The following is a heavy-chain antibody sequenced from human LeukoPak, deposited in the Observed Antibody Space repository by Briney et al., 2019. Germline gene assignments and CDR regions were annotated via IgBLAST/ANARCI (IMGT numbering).Heavy chain of an antibody. V-gene: IGHV3-53*01. CDR2: IYSGGST. Sequence: GGSLRLSCAASGFTFSSYAMSWVRQAPGKGLEWVSVIYSGGSTYYADSVKGRFTISRDNSKNTLYLQMNSLRAEDTAVYYCARVQYSYVDYWGQGTLVTVSS. CDR3: ARVQYSYVDY. CDR1: GFTFSSYA. J-gene: IGHJ4*02. D-gene: IGHD5-18*01.